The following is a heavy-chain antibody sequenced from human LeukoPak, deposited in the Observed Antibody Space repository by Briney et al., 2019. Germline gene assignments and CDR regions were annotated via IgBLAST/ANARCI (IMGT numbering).Heavy chain of an antibody. J-gene: IGHJ6*03. CDR3: ASENYYYYYMDV. CDR1: GGTFSNYA. V-gene: IGHV1-69*13. CDR2: IIPIFGTT. Sequence: ASVKVPCKASGGTFSNYAISWVRQAPGQGLEWMGGIIPIFGTTNHAQKFQGRVTITADESTSTAYMELSSLRSEDTAVYYCASENYYYYYMDVWGKGTTVTISS.